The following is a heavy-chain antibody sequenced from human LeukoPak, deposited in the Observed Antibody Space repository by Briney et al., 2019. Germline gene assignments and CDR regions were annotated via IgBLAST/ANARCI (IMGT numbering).Heavy chain of an antibody. CDR1: GFTFSSYA. V-gene: IGHV3-23*01. J-gene: IGHJ4*02. CDR2: ISGSGGST. D-gene: IGHD3-16*02. Sequence: GGSLRLSCAASGFTFSSYAMHWVRQAPGKGLEWVSAISGSGGSTYYADSVKGRFTISRDNSKNTLYLQMNSLRAEDTAVYYCAKDLFGGDYVWGSYRSLTYFDYWGQGTLVTVSS. CDR3: AKDLFGGDYVWGSYRSLTYFDY.